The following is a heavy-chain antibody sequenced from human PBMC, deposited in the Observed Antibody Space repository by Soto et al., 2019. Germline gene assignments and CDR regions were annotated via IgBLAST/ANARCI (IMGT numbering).Heavy chain of an antibody. V-gene: IGHV2-5*02. D-gene: IGHD3-10*01. Sequence: QITLKESGPTLVRPTQTLTLTCTFSGFSLTTSGVGVGWIRQPPGKALEWLAVIYWDDDKRYSSSLKSRLTITNDPSKNQVVLTMTNMDPVDTATYYCAPHPYYRLGSYSFDYWGQGTLVTVSS. J-gene: IGHJ4*02. CDR3: APHPYYRLGSYSFDY. CDR1: GFSLTTSGVG. CDR2: IYWDDDK.